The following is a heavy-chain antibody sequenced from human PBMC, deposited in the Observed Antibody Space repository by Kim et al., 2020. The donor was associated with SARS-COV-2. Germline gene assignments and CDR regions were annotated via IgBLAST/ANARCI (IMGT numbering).Heavy chain of an antibody. Sequence: FADFVKGRFTISRDGSTETMYLQMSSLSADDTAVYHCARGIVGPTSWFDPWGQGTLVIVSS. J-gene: IGHJ5*02. D-gene: IGHD1-26*01. V-gene: IGHV3-30*15. CDR3: ARGIVGPTSWFDP.